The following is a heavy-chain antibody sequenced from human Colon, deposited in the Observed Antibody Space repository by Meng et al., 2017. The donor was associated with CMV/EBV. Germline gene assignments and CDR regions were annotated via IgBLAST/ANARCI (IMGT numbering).Heavy chain of an antibody. CDR1: GFSFSGYS. CDR3: AREFSDYVADGVDV. V-gene: IGHV3-21*01. J-gene: IGHJ6*02. CDR2: VTSSSTYI. Sequence: GGSLRLSCAASGFSFSGYSMSWVRQAPGKGLQWVASVTSSSTYIYYANSVKGRFTISRDNAKNSLYLEMTSLRAEDTAVYYCAREFSDYVADGVDVWGQGTTVTVSS. D-gene: IGHD4/OR15-4a*01.